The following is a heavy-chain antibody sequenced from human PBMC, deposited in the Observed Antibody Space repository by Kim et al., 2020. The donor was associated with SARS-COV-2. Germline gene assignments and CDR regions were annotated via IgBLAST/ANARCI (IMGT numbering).Heavy chain of an antibody. CDR2: ISSDGITT. CDR1: GFTFSNYW. CDR3: ARFTGRFDS. V-gene: IGHV3-74*01. Sequence: GGSLRLSCAASGFTFSNYWMHWVRQAPGKGLVWVSRISSDGITTTYADSVKGRFTISRDNAKNTMYLQMNSLRAEDTAVYYCARFTGRFDSWGQGTLVTVSS. J-gene: IGHJ5*01.